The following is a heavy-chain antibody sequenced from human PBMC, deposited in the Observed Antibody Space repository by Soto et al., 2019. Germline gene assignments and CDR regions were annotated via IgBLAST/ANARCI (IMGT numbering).Heavy chain of an antibody. CDR3: ARRAFGSSRSFDI. CDR1: GFTFSSYA. D-gene: IGHD6-6*01. V-gene: IGHV3-23*01. Sequence: PGGSLRLSCAASGFTFSSYATSWVRQAPERGLEWVSGISDGGDLTYNADSVRGRFTISRDNSKNTLFLQMNGLRVEDTAVYYCARRAFGSSRSFDIWGQGTMVTVSS. J-gene: IGHJ3*02. CDR2: ISDGGDLT.